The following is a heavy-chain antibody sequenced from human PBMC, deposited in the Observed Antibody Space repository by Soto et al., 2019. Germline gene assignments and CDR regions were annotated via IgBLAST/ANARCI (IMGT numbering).Heavy chain of an antibody. Sequence: ESLKISCKGSGYSFTSYWISWVRQMPGKGLEWMGRIDPSDSYTNYSPSFQGRVTISADKSISTAYLQWSSLKASDTAMYYCARGAAYSSSYYYGMDVWGQGTTVTVSS. CDR3: ARGAAYSSSYYYGMDV. CDR2: IDPSDSYT. CDR1: GYSFTSYW. J-gene: IGHJ6*02. D-gene: IGHD6-13*01. V-gene: IGHV5-10-1*01.